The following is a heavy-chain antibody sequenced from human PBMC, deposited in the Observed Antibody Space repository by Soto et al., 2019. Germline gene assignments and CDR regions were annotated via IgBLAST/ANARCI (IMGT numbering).Heavy chain of an antibody. CDR1: GGSISSYY. Sequence: SETLSLTCTVSGGSISSYYWSRIRQPPGKGLEWIGYIYHSRSTNYNPSLKSRVTISVDTSKNQFSLKLSSVTAADTAVYYCGRLMEWELPYYYYGMDVWGQGTKVTVSS. CDR3: GRLMEWELPYYYYGMDV. V-gene: IGHV4-59*01. J-gene: IGHJ6*02. CDR2: IYHSRST. D-gene: IGHD1-26*01.